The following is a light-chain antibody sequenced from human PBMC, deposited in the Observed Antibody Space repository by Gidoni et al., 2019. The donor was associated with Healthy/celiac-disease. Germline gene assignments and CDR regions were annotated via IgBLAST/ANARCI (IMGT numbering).Light chain of an antibody. Sequence: QSVLTQPPSASRTPGQRVTISCSGSSSNIGNNTLNWYQQLPGAAPKLLIYTTNQRPSGVPDRFSGSKSGTSASLAISGLQSEDEADYYCATWDDSLNGWVFGGGTKLTVL. V-gene: IGLV1-44*01. CDR2: TTN. J-gene: IGLJ3*02. CDR1: SSNIGNNT. CDR3: ATWDDSLNGWV.